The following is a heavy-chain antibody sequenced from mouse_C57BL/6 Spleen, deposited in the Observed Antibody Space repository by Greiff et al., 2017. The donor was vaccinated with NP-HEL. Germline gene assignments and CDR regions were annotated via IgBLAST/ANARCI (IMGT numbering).Heavy chain of an antibody. Sequence: EFQLQQSGPELVKPGASVKISCKASGYTFTDYYMNWVKQSHGKSLEWIGDINPNNGGTSYNQKFKGKATLTVDKSSSTAYMELRSLTSEDSAVYYCARYGGYDGFAYWGQGTLVTVSA. CDR2: INPNNGGT. J-gene: IGHJ3*01. D-gene: IGHD2-2*01. V-gene: IGHV1-26*01. CDR3: ARYGGYDGFAY. CDR1: GYTFTDYY.